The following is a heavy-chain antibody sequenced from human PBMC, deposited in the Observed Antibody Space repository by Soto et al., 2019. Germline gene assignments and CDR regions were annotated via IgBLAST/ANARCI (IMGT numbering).Heavy chain of an antibody. Sequence: QVQLVESGGGVVQPGTSLRLSCVGSGFTFRSYVIHWVRQAPGKGLEWVALTSYDGSNKDYGDSVKGRFTISRDNSRNTVDLQMDSLRREDTALYYCARWGTTVVLGVWGQGTLVSVSS. CDR3: ARWGTTVVLGV. J-gene: IGHJ1*01. CDR1: GFTFRSYV. CDR2: TSYDGSNK. D-gene: IGHD4-17*01. V-gene: IGHV3-30*19.